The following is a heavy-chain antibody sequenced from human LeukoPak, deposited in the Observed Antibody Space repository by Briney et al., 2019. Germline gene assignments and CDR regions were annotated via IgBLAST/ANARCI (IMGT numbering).Heavy chain of an antibody. CDR2: ISYDGSHT. CDR1: GFTFGTYG. V-gene: IGHV3-30*18. J-gene: IGHJ4*02. Sequence: GGSLRLSCAASGFTFGTYGMHWVRQAPGKGLEWVAVISYDGSHTNYEGAVKGRFTISRDNSNNTVSLQMNSLRAEDTAVYYCANSPYSSSWYLDSWGQGTLVTVSS. CDR3: ANSPYSSSWYLDS. D-gene: IGHD6-13*01.